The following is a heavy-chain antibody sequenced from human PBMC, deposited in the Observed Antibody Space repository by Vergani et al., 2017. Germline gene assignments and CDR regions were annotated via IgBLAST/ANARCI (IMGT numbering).Heavy chain of an antibody. V-gene: IGHV3-30-3*01. CDR2: ISYDGSNK. CDR1: GFTFSSYA. CDR3: AKDVQTVVTLGYYYYYYGMDV. D-gene: IGHD4-23*01. Sequence: QVQLVESGGGVVQPGRSLRLSCAASGFTFSSYAMHWVRQAPGKGLEWVAVISYDGSNKYYADSVKGRFTISRDNSKNTLYLQMNSLRAEDTAVYYCAKDVQTVVTLGYYYYYYGMDVWGQGTTVTVSS. J-gene: IGHJ6*02.